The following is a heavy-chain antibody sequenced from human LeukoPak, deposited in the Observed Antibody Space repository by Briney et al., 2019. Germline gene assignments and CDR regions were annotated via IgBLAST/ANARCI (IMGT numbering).Heavy chain of an antibody. CDR2: ISYSGNT. CDR1: GGSISSGGYS. D-gene: IGHD5-24*01. Sequence: ASETLSLTCAVSGGSISSGGYSWSWIRQPPGKGLEWIGYISYSGNTYYNPSLKSRVTISVDTSKNQFSLKLSSVTAADTAVYYCARGRFGRWLHEAGARYDYWGQGTLATVSS. J-gene: IGHJ4*02. CDR3: ARGRFGRWLHEAGARYDY. V-gene: IGHV4-30-4*07.